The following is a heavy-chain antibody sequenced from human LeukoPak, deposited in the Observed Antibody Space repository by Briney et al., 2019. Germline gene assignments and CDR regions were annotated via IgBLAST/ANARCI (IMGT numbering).Heavy chain of an antibody. CDR3: ATSIAARSLFDY. CDR2: MNPCSGNT. CDR1: GYTFTSYD. J-gene: IGHJ4*02. Sequence: ASVKVSCKASGYTFTSYDINWVRQATGQGLEWMGWMNPCSGNTGYAQKFQGRVTTNRNTSISTAYMELSSLRSEDTAVYYCATSIAARSLFDYWGQGTLVTVSS. V-gene: IGHV1-8*01. D-gene: IGHD6-6*01.